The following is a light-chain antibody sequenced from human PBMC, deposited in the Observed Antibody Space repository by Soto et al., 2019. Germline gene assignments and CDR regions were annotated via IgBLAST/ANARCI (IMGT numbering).Light chain of an antibody. CDR1: ESVSNY. J-gene: IGKJ4*01. CDR3: QHRRSSWLT. CDR2: DAS. V-gene: IGKV3-11*01. Sequence: EIVLTQSPATLSLSPGERATLSCRASESVSNYLAWYQQKPGQAPRLLIYDASNRASGIPTRFSGSGSGTDFTLTISSLEPEDFAVYFCQHRRSSWLTFSGGTRVEIK.